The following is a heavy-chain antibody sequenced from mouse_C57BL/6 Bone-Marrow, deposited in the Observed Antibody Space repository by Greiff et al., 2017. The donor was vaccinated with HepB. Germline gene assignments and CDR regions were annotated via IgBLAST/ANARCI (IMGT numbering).Heavy chain of an antibody. CDR1: GFNIKDDY. CDR3: TTDDGYYDWYFDV. D-gene: IGHD2-3*01. CDR2: IDPENGDT. Sequence: EVKLMESGAELVRPGASVKLSCTASGFNIKDDYMHWVKQRPEQGLEWIGWIDPENGDTEYASKFQGKATITADTSSNTAYLQLSSLTSEDTAVYYCTTDDGYYDWYFDVWGTGTTVTVSS. J-gene: IGHJ1*03. V-gene: IGHV14-4*01.